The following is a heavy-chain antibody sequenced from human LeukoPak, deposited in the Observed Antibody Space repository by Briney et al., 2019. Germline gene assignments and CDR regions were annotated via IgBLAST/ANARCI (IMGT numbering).Heavy chain of an antibody. CDR1: GGSFSGYY. V-gene: IGHV4-34*01. Sequence: PSETLSLTCAVYGGSFSGYYWSWIRQPPGKGLEWIGEINHSGSTNYNPSLKSRVTISVDTSKNQFSLKLSSVTAADTTVYYCARLPEKTTVIYYYYYGMDVWGKGTTVTVSS. CDR3: ARLPEKTTVIYYYYYGMDV. D-gene: IGHD4-17*01. J-gene: IGHJ6*04. CDR2: INHSGST.